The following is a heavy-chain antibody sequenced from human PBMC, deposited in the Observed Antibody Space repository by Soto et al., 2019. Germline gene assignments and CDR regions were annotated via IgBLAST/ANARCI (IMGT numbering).Heavy chain of an antibody. J-gene: IGHJ5*02. Sequence: QAQLVQSGAEVKKPGASVKVSCKASGYTFTSYGISWVRQAPGQGLEWMGWISAYNGNTNYAQKLQGRGSMTTDSSSSTAYMELRSLRSEATAIYYCARAATVLITNWFDPWVQGTFVTVSS. CDR3: ARAATVLITNWFDP. V-gene: IGHV1-18*01. D-gene: IGHD4-17*01. CDR1: GYTFTSYG. CDR2: ISAYNGNT.